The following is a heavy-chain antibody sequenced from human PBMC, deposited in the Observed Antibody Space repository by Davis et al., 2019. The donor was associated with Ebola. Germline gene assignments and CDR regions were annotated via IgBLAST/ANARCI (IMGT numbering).Heavy chain of an antibody. Sequence: GESLKISCAASGFTFSSYGMHWVRQAPGNGLEWVAVIWYDGSNKYYADSVKGRFTISRDNSKNTLYLQMNSLRAEDTAVYYCARDGGYCSGGSCYDYGMDVWGQGTTVTVSS. J-gene: IGHJ6*02. CDR3: ARDGGYCSGGSCYDYGMDV. D-gene: IGHD2-15*01. CDR2: IWYDGSNK. CDR1: GFTFSSYG. V-gene: IGHV3-33*08.